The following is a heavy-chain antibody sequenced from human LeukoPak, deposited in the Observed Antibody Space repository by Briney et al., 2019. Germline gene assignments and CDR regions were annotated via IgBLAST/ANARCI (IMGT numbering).Heavy chain of an antibody. CDR3: AKDPSRGYSYDF. CDR1: GFTFSSYG. D-gene: IGHD5-18*01. J-gene: IGHJ4*02. CDR2: ISGNGGRT. Sequence: GGSLRLSCAASGFTFSSYGMSWVRQAAGKRLEWVSAISGNGGRTDYADSVKGRFTISRDNSKNTLYLQMNSLRAEDTAIYYCAKDPSRGYSYDFWGQGTLVTVSS. V-gene: IGHV3-23*01.